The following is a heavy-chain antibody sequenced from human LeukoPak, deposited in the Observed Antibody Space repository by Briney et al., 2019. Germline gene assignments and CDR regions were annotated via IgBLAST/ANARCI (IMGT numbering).Heavy chain of an antibody. V-gene: IGHV3-33*08. CDR3: ARAGPSSSWHQFDY. Sequence: PGRSLRLSCAASGFTFSSYGMHWVRQAPGKGLEWVSVKGRFTISRDNSKNTLYLQMNRLRAEDTAVYYCARAGPSSSWHQFDYWGQGTLVTVSS. CDR1: GFTFSSYG. D-gene: IGHD6-13*01. J-gene: IGHJ4*02.